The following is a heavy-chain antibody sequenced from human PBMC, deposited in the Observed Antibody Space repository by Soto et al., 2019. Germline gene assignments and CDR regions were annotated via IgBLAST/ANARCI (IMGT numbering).Heavy chain of an antibody. CDR2: ISTSGGST. V-gene: IGHV3-23*01. CDR3: AKRSSSSTFDY. CDR1: GFSFSSYA. J-gene: IGHJ4*02. Sequence: PGGSLRLSCAASGFSFSSYAMSWVRQAPGKGLEWVSGISTSGGSTYYADSVKGRFTISRDNSKNTLYLQMNSLRAEDTAVYYCAKRSSSSTFDYWGQGTLVTVSS. D-gene: IGHD6-6*01.